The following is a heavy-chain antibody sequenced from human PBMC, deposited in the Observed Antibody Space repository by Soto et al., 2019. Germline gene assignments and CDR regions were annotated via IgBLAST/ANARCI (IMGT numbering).Heavy chain of an antibody. CDR2: ISYDGSNK. CDR1: GFTFSSYG. J-gene: IGHJ4*02. Sequence: QVQLVESGGGVVQPGRSLRLSCAASGFTFSSYGMHWVRQAPGKGLEWVAVISYDGSNKYYADSVKGRFTISRDNSKNTLYLQMNSLRAEDTAVYYCATDIPQYYYDSSGPGTLTDYWGQGTLVTVSS. V-gene: IGHV3-30*03. D-gene: IGHD3-22*01. CDR3: ATDIPQYYYDSSGPGTLTDY.